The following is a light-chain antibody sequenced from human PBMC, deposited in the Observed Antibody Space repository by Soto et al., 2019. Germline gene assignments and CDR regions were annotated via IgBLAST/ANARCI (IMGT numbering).Light chain of an antibody. V-gene: IGKV3-20*01. CDR1: QSVRSSS. CDR2: AAS. Sequence: EIVLTQSPGTLSLSPGERATLSCRARQSVRSSSVAWYQQQPGQAPRLLTYAASSRASGLPGRFRGIGAGTYSTLTISSLEPEDFALSYCQPYVGSPPPYTFLQGTKLEIK. J-gene: IGKJ2*01. CDR3: QPYVGSPPPYT.